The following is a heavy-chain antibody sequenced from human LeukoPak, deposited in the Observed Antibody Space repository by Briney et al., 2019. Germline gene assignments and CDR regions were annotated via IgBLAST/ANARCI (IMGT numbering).Heavy chain of an antibody. D-gene: IGHD6-13*01. V-gene: IGHV4-59*01. CDR1: GGSMSSYY. CDR2: ISYSGST. CDR3: ARGYSSSWYRYYYYMDV. Sequence: KSSETLSLTCTVSGGSMSSYYWSWIRQPPGKGLEWIGYISYSGSTNYNPSLKSRVTISVDTSKNQFSLKLSSVTAADTAVYYCARGYSSSWYRYYYYMDVWGKGTTVTVSS. J-gene: IGHJ6*03.